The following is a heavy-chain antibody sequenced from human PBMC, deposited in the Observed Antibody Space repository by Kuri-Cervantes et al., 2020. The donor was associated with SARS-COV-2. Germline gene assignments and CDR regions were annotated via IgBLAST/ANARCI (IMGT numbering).Heavy chain of an antibody. Sequence: ASVKVSCKPSGYTFTGYYMHWVRQAPGQGLEWMGWINPNSGGTNYAQKFQGWVTMTRDTSISTVYMELSRLRSEDTAVYYCATESISVIVIYAFYFWGQGTLVTVSS. CDR2: INPNSGGT. D-gene: IGHD3-22*01. J-gene: IGHJ3*01. CDR1: GYTFTGYY. V-gene: IGHV1-2*04. CDR3: ATESISVIVIYAFYF.